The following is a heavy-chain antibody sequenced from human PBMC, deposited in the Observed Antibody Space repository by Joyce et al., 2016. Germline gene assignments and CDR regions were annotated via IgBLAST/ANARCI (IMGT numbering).Heavy chain of an antibody. D-gene: IGHD3-3*01. CDR1: GFTFNRHL. CDR2: IDHDGTNI. Sequence: EVQLVESGGGLVQPGGSLKLSCAASGFTFNRHLMHWVRQAPGKGPVWVSRIDHDGTNIRYAGFVEVRFIISRDNAKNTLYLQLTNLRVEDTVIYYCATIFGVFVSDSFDNWGQGTLVTVSS. V-gene: IGHV3-74*01. J-gene: IGHJ4*02. CDR3: ATIFGVFVSDSFDN.